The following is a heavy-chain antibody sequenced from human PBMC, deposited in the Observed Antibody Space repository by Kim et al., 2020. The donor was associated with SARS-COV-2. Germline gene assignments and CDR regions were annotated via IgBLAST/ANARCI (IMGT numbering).Heavy chain of an antibody. CDR1: GFTFSSYG. CDR3: AKDGAQLMRHAFDI. V-gene: IGHV3-33*06. J-gene: IGHJ3*02. D-gene: IGHD1-1*01. Sequence: GGSLRLSCAASGFTFSSYGMHWVRQAPGKGLEWVAVIWYDGSNKYYADSVKGRFTISRDNSKNTLYLQMNSLRAEDTAVYYCAKDGAQLMRHAFDIWGQGTMVTVSS. CDR2: IWYDGSNK.